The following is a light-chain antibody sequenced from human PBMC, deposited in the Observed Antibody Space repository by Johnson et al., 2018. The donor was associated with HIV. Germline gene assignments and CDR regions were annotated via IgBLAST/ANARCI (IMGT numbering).Light chain of an antibody. CDR3: GKWDTSLSAGV. CDR1: SSNIGNHY. J-gene: IGLJ1*01. Sequence: QSVLTQPPSVSAAPGQKVTISCSGSSSNIGNHYVSWYQHLPGTAPKLLIYENDKRPSGIPDRFSGSKSGTSATLGITGLQTGDEADYYCGKWDTSLSAGVFGTGTSVTVL. CDR2: END. V-gene: IGLV1-51*02.